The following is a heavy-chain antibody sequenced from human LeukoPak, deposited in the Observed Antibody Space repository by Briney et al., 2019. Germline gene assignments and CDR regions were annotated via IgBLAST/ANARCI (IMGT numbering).Heavy chain of an antibody. CDR3: ARVSDNNWFDP. V-gene: IGHV4-59*01. J-gene: IGHJ5*02. CDR1: GGSISSYY. CDR2: IYYSGST. Sequence: SETLSLACTVSGGSISSYYWSWIRQPPGKGLEWIGYIYYSGSTNYNPSLKSRVTISVDTSKNQFSLKLSSVTAADTAVYYCARVSDNNWFDPWGQGTLVTVSS. D-gene: IGHD2-15*01.